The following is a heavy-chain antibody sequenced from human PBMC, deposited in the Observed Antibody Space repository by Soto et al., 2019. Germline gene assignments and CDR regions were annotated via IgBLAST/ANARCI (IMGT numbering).Heavy chain of an antibody. CDR3: AKRRGAGGHFDY. J-gene: IGHJ4*02. CDR1: GFTFSSYA. Sequence: GSLSLSCAASGFTFSSYAMGWVRQGPGKGLEWVAVVSIGGSTHYADSVRGRFTISRDNSKNTLSLQMNSLTAEDTAVYFCAKRRGAGGHFDYWGQGALVTVSS. V-gene: IGHV3-23*01. CDR2: VSIGGST. D-gene: IGHD2-15*01.